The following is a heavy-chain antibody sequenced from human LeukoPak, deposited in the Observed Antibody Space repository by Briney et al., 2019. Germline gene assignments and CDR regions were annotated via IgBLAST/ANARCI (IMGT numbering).Heavy chain of an antibody. CDR2: IYDSGST. D-gene: IGHD3-3*01. V-gene: IGHV4-39*02. J-gene: IGHJ4*02. Sequence: SETLSLTCTVSGGSIRSSYYYWGWIRQPPGKGLEWIGSIYDSGSTYYNPSLKSRVTISVDTSKNQFSLKLNSVTAADTAVYYCAGEGPFPGVVTRWGQGTLVTVSS. CDR1: GGSIRSSYYY. CDR3: AGEGPFPGVVTR.